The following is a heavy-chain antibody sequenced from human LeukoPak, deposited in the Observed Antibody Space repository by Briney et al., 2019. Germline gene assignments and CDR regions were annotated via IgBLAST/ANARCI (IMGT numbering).Heavy chain of an antibody. CDR3: AKGFMYDILTGYPYFDY. Sequence: GGSLRLSCAASGFTLSDYYIHWVRQAPGKGLEWVAVISYDGSKKYYADSVKDRFTISRDNSKNTLYLQMNSLRAEDTAVYYCAKGFMYDILTGYPYFDYWGQGTLVAVSS. D-gene: IGHD3-9*01. V-gene: IGHV3-30*18. CDR1: GFTLSDYY. CDR2: ISYDGSKK. J-gene: IGHJ4*02.